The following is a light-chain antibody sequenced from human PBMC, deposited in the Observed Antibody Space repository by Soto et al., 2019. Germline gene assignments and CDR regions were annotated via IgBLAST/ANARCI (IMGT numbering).Light chain of an antibody. Sequence: EIVLTQSPGTLSLSPGEGATLSCRASQSVSSSYLAWYQQKPGQAPRLLIFVASSRATGIPDRFSGSGSGTDFSLTISRLEPEDFAVYYCQQYGRYLMNTFGQGTKLEIK. CDR1: QSVSSSY. J-gene: IGKJ2*01. CDR3: QQYGRYLMNT. V-gene: IGKV3-20*01. CDR2: VAS.